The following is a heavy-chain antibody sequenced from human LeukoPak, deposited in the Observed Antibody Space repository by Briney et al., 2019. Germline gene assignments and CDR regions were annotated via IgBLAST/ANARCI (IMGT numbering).Heavy chain of an antibody. CDR1: GGFISGYY. Sequence: EPSETLSLTCTVSGGFISGYYWSWIRQPPGKGLEWIGDIYYNGSTSHNPSLKSRLTISVDTSKKQFSLNLSSVTAADTAVYYCARDFHSRYGGRYLDYWGQGTLVTVSS. J-gene: IGHJ4*02. D-gene: IGHD1-26*01. CDR2: IYYNGST. CDR3: ARDFHSRYGGRYLDY. V-gene: IGHV4-59*01.